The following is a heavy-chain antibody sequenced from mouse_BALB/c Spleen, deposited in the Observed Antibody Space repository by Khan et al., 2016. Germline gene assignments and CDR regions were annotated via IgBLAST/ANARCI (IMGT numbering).Heavy chain of an antibody. Sequence: VELQQSGAELVRPGSSVKISCKASGYVFSSYWMNWVKQRPGQGLEWIGQIYPGDGDTSYNGKFKDKATLTADKSSITAYMQLSSLTSEDSAVYFCARTSSDGNFTNWGQGTLVTVSA. CDR1: GYVFSSYW. CDR2: IYPGDGDT. J-gene: IGHJ3*01. V-gene: IGHV1-80*01. CDR3: ARTSSDGNFTN. D-gene: IGHD2-1*01.